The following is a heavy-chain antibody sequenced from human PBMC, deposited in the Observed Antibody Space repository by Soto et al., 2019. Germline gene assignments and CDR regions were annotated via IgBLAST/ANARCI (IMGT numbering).Heavy chain of an antibody. CDR2: FYYSGST. J-gene: IGHJ3*02. D-gene: IGHD3-22*01. CDR3: VRVGITMIVVVDSAFDI. CDR1: GGSLSSGDYY. Sequence: QVQLQESGPGLVKPSQTLSLTCTVSGGSLSSGDYYWSWIRQPPGKGLEWIGYFYYSGSTYYNPSLTSRVTISVDTSQNQWSLKLISVTAADTAVYYCVRVGITMIVVVDSAFDIWGQVTLVPVSS. V-gene: IGHV4-30-4*01.